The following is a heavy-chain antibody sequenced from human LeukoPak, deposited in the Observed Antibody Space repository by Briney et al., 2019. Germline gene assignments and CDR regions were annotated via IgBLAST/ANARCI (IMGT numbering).Heavy chain of an antibody. J-gene: IGHJ6*03. D-gene: IGHD1-7*01. CDR2: IYHSGST. CDR1: GGPISNYY. CDR3: ARVGNWNYSPYYMGV. V-gene: IGHV4-59*01. Sequence: SETLSLTCIVSGGPISNYYWSWIRQPPGKGLEWIGYIYHSGSTDNNPSLKSRVTISLDTSKNQFSLKLSSVTAADTAVYYCARVGNWNYSPYYMGVWGKGTTVTVSS.